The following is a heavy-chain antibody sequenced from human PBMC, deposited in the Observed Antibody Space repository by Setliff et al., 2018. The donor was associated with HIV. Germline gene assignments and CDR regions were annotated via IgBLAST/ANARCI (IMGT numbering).Heavy chain of an antibody. J-gene: IGHJ6*02. CDR2: ISGSGNRT. CDR3: AKCGGDYYDSSGTTYYGMDV. V-gene: IGHV3-23*01. D-gene: IGHD3-22*01. CDR1: GFTFNTYA. Sequence: VGSLSLSCVASGFTFNTYAMNWVRQAPGKGLEWVAVISGSGNRTYYADSVKGRLSISRDNSEKVLYMKMNSLRAEDTAVYYCAKCGGDYYDSSGTTYYGMDVWGQGTTVTVSS.